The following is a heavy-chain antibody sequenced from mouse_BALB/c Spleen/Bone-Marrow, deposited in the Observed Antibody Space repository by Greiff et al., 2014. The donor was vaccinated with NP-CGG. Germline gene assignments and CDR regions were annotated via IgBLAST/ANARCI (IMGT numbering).Heavy chain of an antibody. CDR1: GYTFTNYW. CDR2: INPSTGYT. CDR3: ARIYYYGRDY. V-gene: IGHV1-7*01. Sequence: QVQVKQSGAELAKPGASVKMSCKASGYTFTNYWMHWVKQRPGQGLEWIGYINPSTGYTEYNQKFKDKATLTADKSSSTAYMQLSSLTSEDSAVYYCARIYYYGRDYWGQGTTLTVSS. J-gene: IGHJ2*01. D-gene: IGHD1-1*01.